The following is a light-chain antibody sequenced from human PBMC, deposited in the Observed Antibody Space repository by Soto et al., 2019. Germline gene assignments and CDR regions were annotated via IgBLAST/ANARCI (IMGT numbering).Light chain of an antibody. CDR3: QQRSNWPIT. V-gene: IGKV3-11*01. J-gene: IGKJ5*01. CDR1: QSVSSY. Sequence: EIVLAQSPATLSLSPGERATLSCRASQSVSSYLAWYQQKPGQAPRLLIYDASNRATGIPARFSGSGSGTDFTLTISSLEPEDFAVYSCQQRSNWPITFGHGTRLEIK. CDR2: DAS.